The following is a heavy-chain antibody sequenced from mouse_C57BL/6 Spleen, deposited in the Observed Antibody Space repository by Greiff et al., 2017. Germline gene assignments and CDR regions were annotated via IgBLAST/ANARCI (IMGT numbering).Heavy chain of an antibody. CDR3: ARPYYGSSYGGYFDV. D-gene: IGHD1-1*01. CDR1: GYAFSSSW. V-gene: IGHV1-82*01. J-gene: IGHJ1*03. CDR2: IYPGDGDT. Sequence: VQRVESGPELVKPGASVKISCKASGYAFSSSWMNWVKQRPGKGLEWIGRIYPGDGDTNYNGKFKGKATLTADKSSSTAYMQLSSLTSEDSAVYFCARPYYGSSYGGYFDVWGTGTTVTVSS.